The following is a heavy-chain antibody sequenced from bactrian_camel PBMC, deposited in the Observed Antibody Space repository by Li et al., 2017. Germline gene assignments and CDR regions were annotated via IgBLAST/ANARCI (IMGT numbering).Heavy chain of an antibody. Sequence: VQLVESGGGSVQTGGSLTLSCIASSYTFGGNSCMGWFRQAPGKTREGVAALYTGGVYTYYADSVKGRFAISQDNAKNTLTLQMNSLKSEDTGLYYCATTPHGFWLDYLDYWGQGTQVTVS. CDR3: ATTPHGFWLDYLDY. J-gene: IGHJ4*01. D-gene: IGHD4*01. CDR2: LYTGGVYT. V-gene: IGHV3S54*01. CDR1: SYTFGGNSC.